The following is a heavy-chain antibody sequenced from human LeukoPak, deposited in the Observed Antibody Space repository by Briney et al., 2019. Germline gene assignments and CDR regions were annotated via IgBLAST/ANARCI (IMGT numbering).Heavy chain of an antibody. J-gene: IGHJ4*02. CDR2: ISIGGDYT. CDR3: AKLHSATITADFDH. CDR1: GFTFSGSA. D-gene: IGHD1/OR15-1a*01. Sequence: PGGSLRLSCAASGFTFSGSAMSWVRQAPGKGLEWASGISIGGDYTYYADSVKGRFTISRDNSKNTLSLQMSNLRAEDTAIYYCAKLHSATITADFDHWGQGTLVTVSS. V-gene: IGHV3-23*01.